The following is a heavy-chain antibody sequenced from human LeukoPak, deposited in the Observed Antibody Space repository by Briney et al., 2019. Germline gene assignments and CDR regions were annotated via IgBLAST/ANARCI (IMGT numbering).Heavy chain of an antibody. J-gene: IGHJ5*02. CDR1: GGSISSGSYS. D-gene: IGHD3-22*01. CDR3: AREYYDSSGYYWLVGWFDP. Sequence: SQTLSLTCAVSGGSISSGSYSWSWIRQPPGKGLEWIGYIYPRGSTYYNPSLKSRVILSLDKSANQFSLNLSSVTAADTAVYYCAREYYDSSGYYWLVGWFDPWGQGTLVTVSS. CDR2: IYPRGST. V-gene: IGHV4-30-2*01.